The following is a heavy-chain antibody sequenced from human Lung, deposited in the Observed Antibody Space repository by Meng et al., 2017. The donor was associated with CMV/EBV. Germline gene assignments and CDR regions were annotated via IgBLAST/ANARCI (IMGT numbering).Heavy chain of an antibody. Sequence: SXAASGFTFDDYAMHWVRQAPGKGLEWVSGISWNSGSIGYADSVKGRFTISRDNAKNSLYLQMNSLRAEDTALYYCAREGYCSGGSCYYYYYGMDVXGQGXTVTVSS. J-gene: IGHJ6*02. CDR2: ISWNSGSI. CDR3: AREGYCSGGSCYYYYYGMDV. CDR1: GFTFDDYA. D-gene: IGHD2-15*01. V-gene: IGHV3-9*01.